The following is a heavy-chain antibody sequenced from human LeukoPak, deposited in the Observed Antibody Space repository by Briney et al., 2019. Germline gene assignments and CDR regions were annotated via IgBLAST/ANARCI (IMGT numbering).Heavy chain of an antibody. V-gene: IGHV1-2*06. CDR1: GYTLSDNY. CDR2: INPKSGAT. Sequence: ASVKVSCKASGYTLSDNYIHWVRQAPGQGLEWMGRINPKSGATKYAQKFQGRVTMTRDTSISTAYMELSRLRSDETAVYYCARGYSYGKFDYWGQGTLVTVSS. J-gene: IGHJ4*02. D-gene: IGHD5-18*01. CDR3: ARGYSYGKFDY.